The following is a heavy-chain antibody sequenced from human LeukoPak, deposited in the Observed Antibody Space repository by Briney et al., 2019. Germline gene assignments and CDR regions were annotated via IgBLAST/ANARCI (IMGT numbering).Heavy chain of an antibody. D-gene: IGHD6-19*01. CDR2: IFHSGST. CDR3: ARGVRIAVAHPHLDY. V-gene: IGHV4-4*02. CDR1: GGSISSSSW. Sequence: SETLSLTCAVSGGSISSSSWWSWVRQPPGKGLEWIGEIFHSGSTNYNPSLNSRVTMSVDKSKNHFSLKLSSVTAADTGIYYCARGVRIAVAHPHLDYWGQGSLVTVSS. J-gene: IGHJ4*02.